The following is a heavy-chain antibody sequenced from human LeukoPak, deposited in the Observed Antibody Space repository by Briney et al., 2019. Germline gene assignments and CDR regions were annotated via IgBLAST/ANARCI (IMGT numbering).Heavy chain of an antibody. V-gene: IGHV3-7*01. Sequence: GGSLRLSCAASGFTFSDYWMTWVRQVPGKGLEWVANVGRDGGEKNYVDSVEGRFTISRDNAKKSLDLEMNSLRVEDTALYYCAKVGTWELQRVFENWGQGTLVTVSS. J-gene: IGHJ4*02. CDR2: VGRDGGEK. D-gene: IGHD1-26*01. CDR3: AKVGTWELQRVFEN. CDR1: GFTFSDYW.